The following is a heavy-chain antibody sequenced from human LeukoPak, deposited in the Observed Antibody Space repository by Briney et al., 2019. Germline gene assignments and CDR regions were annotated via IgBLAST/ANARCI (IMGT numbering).Heavy chain of an antibody. V-gene: IGHV1-2*02. CDR3: ARPYDYKYFDY. D-gene: IGHD4-11*01. J-gene: IGHJ4*02. CDR1: GYTFTSYD. CDR2: INPNSGGT. Sequence: ASVKVSCKASGYTFTSYDINWVRQATGQGLEWMGWINPNSGGTNYAQKFQGRVTLTRDLSTSTAYMELARLTSDDTAVYHCARPYDYKYFDYWGQGTLVTVSS.